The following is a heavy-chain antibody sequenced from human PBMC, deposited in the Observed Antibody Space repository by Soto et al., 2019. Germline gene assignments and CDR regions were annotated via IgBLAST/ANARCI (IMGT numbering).Heavy chain of an antibody. J-gene: IGHJ4*02. CDR2: IYYSGST. D-gene: IGHD2-15*01. CDR1: GGSISSGGYY. V-gene: IGHV4-31*03. Sequence: SETLSLTCTVSGGSISSGGYYWSWIRQHPGKGLEWIGYIYYSGSTYYNPSLKSRVTISVDTSKNQFSLKLSSVTAADKAVYYCARQVVVAAGTLDYWGQGTLVTVSS. CDR3: ARQVVVAAGTLDY.